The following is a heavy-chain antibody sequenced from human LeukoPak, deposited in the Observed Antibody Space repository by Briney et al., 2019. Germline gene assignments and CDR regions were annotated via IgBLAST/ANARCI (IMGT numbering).Heavy chain of an antibody. V-gene: IGHV3-48*03. D-gene: IGHD2-15*01. CDR1: GFTFSSYE. CDR2: ISSSGSTI. Sequence: GGSLRLSCAASGFTFSSYEVNWVRQAPGKGLEWVSYISSSGSTIYYADSVKGRFTISRDNAKNSLYLQMNGLRAEDTAVYYCAGAADCSGGSCYYYYMDVWGKGTTVTVSS. J-gene: IGHJ6*03. CDR3: AGAADCSGGSCYYYYMDV.